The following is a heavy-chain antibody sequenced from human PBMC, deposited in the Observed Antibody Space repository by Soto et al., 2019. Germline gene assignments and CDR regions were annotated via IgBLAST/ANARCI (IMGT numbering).Heavy chain of an antibody. CDR2: ISWDGGST. D-gene: IGHD3-22*01. Sequence: EVQLVESGGVVVQPGGSLRLSCAASGFTFDDYTMHWVRQAPGKGLEWVSLISWDGGSTYYADSVKGRFTISRDNSKNSLYLQMNSLRTEDNALYYCAKGHYYDSSGYYLREPVFWGYFDYWGQGTLVTVPS. CDR3: AKGHYYDSSGYYLREPVFWGYFDY. J-gene: IGHJ4*02. V-gene: IGHV3-43*01. CDR1: GFTFDDYT.